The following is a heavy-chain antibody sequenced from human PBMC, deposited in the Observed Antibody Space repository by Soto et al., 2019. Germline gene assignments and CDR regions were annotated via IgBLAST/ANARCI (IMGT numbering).Heavy chain of an antibody. CDR3: ARGVDVLWFGGGFDP. D-gene: IGHD3-10*01. J-gene: IGHJ5*02. CDR2: INPNSGGT. CDR1: GYTFTGYY. Sequence: ASVKVSCKASGYTFTGYYMHWVRQAPGQGLEWMGWINPNSGGTNYAQKFQGRVTMTRDTSISTAYMELSRLRSDDTAVYYCARGVDVLWFGGGFDPWGQGALVTVSS. V-gene: IGHV1-2*02.